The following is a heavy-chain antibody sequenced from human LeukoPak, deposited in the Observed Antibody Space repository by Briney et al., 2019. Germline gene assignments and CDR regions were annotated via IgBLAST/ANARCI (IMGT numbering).Heavy chain of an antibody. D-gene: IGHD3-16*01. J-gene: IGHJ3*02. CDR3: ARIWGAPYAFDI. CDR1: GGSVSSRSYY. Sequence: SETLSLTCSVSGGSVSSRSYYWGWIRQPPGKGLEWIGSTHYTGSIYYNPSLKSRVTTSVDTSKNQFSLKLSSVAAADTAVYYCARIWGAPYAFDIWGQGTMVTVSS. V-gene: IGHV4-39*01. CDR2: THYTGSI.